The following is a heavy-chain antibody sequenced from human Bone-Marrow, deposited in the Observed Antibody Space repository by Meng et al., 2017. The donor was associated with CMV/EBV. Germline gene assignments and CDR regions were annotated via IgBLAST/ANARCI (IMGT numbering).Heavy chain of an antibody. D-gene: IGHD6-19*01. J-gene: IGHJ4*02. V-gene: IGHV1-18*01. CDR1: GYTFTSYG. CDR3: ARGLGIAVAGPMLFDY. CDR2: ISAYNGNT. Sequence: ASVKVSCKASGYTFTSYGISWVRQAPGQGLEWMGWISAYNGNTNYAQKLQGRVTMTTDTSTSTAYMELRSLRSDDTAVYYCARGLGIAVAGPMLFDYWGQGTLVTVSS.